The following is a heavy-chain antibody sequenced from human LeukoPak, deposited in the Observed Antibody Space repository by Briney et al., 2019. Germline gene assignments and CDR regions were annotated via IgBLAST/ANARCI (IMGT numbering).Heavy chain of an antibody. CDR3: AKIDAY. CDR2: INSDGSIT. J-gene: IGHJ4*02. V-gene: IGHV3-74*01. CDR1: GFTFSRNW. Sequence: QSGGSLRLSCAASGFTFSRNWMHGVRQAPGKGLVWVSRINSDGSITNYADSVKARFTISRDNAKNTLYLQMSSLRAEDTAVYYCAKIDAYWGQGTLVTVSS.